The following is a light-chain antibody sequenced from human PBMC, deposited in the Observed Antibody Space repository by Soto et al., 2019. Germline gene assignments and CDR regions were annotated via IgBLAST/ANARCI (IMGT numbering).Light chain of an antibody. Sequence: DIQMTQSPSSLSASVGDRVTMTCRASQDLRNALGWYQQKPGKAPKRLIFNALALESGVPPRFSGSGTGAEYTLTISSLQAEDLATYYCLQHSSSPWTFGQGTKVEIK. CDR2: NAL. CDR1: QDLRNA. CDR3: LQHSSSPWT. V-gene: IGKV1-17*01. J-gene: IGKJ1*01.